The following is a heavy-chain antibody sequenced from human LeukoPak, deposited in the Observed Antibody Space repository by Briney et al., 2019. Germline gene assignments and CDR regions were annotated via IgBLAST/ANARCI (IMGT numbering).Heavy chain of an antibody. CDR3: AREVDSSGYYSNWFDP. CDR1: GFTFNNYN. Sequence: GGSLRLSCAASGFTFNNYNMNWVRQAPGKALEWVSSITSSGAYIFYADSVKGRFTISRDNAKNSLYLQMNSLRAEDTAVYYCAREVDSSGYYSNWFDPWGQGTLVTVSS. CDR2: ITSSGAYI. J-gene: IGHJ5*02. V-gene: IGHV3-21*01. D-gene: IGHD3-22*01.